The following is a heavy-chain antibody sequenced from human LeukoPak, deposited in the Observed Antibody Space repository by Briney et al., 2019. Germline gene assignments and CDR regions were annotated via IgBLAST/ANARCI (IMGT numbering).Heavy chain of an antibody. CDR1: GGTFSTYS. Sequence: ASVKFSCKASGGTFSTYSITWVRQASGQGLEWMGRISPILGVNYYALKFQGRLTISADKSMITAYMDLTNVTSEDTAVYYCAAVYDGAAGYFDLWGRGTLITVSS. CDR2: ISPILGVN. V-gene: IGHV1-69*02. J-gene: IGHJ2*01. D-gene: IGHD3-22*01. CDR3: AAVYDGAAGYFDL.